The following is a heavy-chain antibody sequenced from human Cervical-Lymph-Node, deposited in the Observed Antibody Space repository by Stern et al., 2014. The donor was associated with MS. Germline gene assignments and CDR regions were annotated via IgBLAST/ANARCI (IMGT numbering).Heavy chain of an antibody. V-gene: IGHV5-51*01. Sequence: EDQLVESGAEVKKPWQSLKISCKGSGYSFTNSWIGWVRQMPGKGLELMGIISPVDSETRYSPSFQGQVPISVDKSINTAYVQWTSLEASDTAMYYCARQGCATTSCHTIDSWGQGTLITVSS. CDR1: GYSFTNSW. CDR3: ARQGCATTSCHTIDS. D-gene: IGHD2-2*02. J-gene: IGHJ4*02. CDR2: ISPVDSET.